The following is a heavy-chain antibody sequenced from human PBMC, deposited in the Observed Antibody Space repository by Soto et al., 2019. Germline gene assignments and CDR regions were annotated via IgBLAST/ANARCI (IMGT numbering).Heavy chain of an antibody. Sequence: PSETLSLTCTVSGGSISSGGYYWSWIRQHPGKGLEWIGYIYYSGSTYYNPSLKSRVTIAVDTSKNQFSLKLSSVTAADTAVYYCARIDYGDYDLYFDYWGQGTLVTLSS. CDR3: ARIDYGDYDLYFDY. CDR2: IYYSGST. V-gene: IGHV4-31*03. CDR1: GGSISSGGYY. J-gene: IGHJ4*02. D-gene: IGHD4-17*01.